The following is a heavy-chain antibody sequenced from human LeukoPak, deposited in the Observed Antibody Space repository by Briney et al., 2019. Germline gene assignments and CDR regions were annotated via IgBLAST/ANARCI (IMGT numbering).Heavy chain of an antibody. D-gene: IGHD1-26*01. J-gene: IGHJ4*02. Sequence: GGSLRLSCAASGFTVSSNYMSWVRQAPGKGLEWVSIIYSGGGTYYADSVKGQFTISRDNSKNRLYLQMNSLRAEDTAVYYCAGYPMGPTSIWGQGTLVTVSS. CDR2: IYSGGGT. CDR3: AGYPMGPTSI. CDR1: GFTVSSNY. V-gene: IGHV3-53*01.